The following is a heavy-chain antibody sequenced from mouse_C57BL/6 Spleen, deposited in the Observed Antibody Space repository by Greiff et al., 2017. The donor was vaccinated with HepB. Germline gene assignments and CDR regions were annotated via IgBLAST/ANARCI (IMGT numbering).Heavy chain of an antibody. Sequence: EVNVVESGGGLVKPGGSLKLSCAASGFTFSSYAMSWVRQTPEKRLEWVATISDGGSYTYYPDNVKGRFTIARDNAKNNLYLQMSHLKSEDTAMYYCARDPYGNWYFDVWGTGTTVTVSS. D-gene: IGHD2-1*01. V-gene: IGHV5-4*01. CDR3: ARDPYGNWYFDV. J-gene: IGHJ1*03. CDR1: GFTFSSYA. CDR2: ISDGGSYT.